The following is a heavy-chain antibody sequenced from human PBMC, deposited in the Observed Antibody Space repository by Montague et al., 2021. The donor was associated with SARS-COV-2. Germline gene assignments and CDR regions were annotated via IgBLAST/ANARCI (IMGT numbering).Heavy chain of an antibody. D-gene: IGHD5-24*01. CDR1: GGSISTYC. V-gene: IGHV4-59*08. J-gene: IGHJ4*02. CDR3: ARPQNRGGERWLQAPMY. CDR2: VRSGGDT. Sequence: SETLSLTCTVSGGSISTYCWNWIRQSPRKGLQWIGYVRSGGDTDYNPSLESRVTISVDTSKNQVSLKLTSLTGDDTAVYYCARPQNRGGERWLQAPMYWGRGISVTVSS.